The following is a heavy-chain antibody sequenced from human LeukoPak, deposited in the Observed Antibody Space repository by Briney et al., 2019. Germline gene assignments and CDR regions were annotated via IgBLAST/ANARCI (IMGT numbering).Heavy chain of an antibody. D-gene: IGHD6-13*01. Sequence: ASVKVSCKASGYTFTSYDINWVRQATGQGLEWMGWMNPNSGNTGYAQKFQGRVTITRNTSISTAYMELSGLRSEDTAVYYCARGGVFFDAFDIWGQGTMVTVSS. CDR1: GYTFTSYD. V-gene: IGHV1-8*03. CDR2: MNPNSGNT. CDR3: ARGGVFFDAFDI. J-gene: IGHJ3*02.